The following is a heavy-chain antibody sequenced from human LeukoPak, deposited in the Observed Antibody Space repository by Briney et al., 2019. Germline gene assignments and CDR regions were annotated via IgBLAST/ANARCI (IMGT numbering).Heavy chain of an antibody. CDR2: INSDGSST. V-gene: IGHV3-74*01. CDR1: GFTFSSYW. J-gene: IGHJ4*02. D-gene: IGHD6-6*01. CDR3: ASIAARLGGDY. Sequence: GGSLRLSCAASGFTFSSYWMHWVRQAPGKGLVWVSRINSDGSSTSYADSVKGRFTTSRDNAKNTLYLQMNSLRAEDTAVYYCASIAARLGGDYWGQGTLVTVYS.